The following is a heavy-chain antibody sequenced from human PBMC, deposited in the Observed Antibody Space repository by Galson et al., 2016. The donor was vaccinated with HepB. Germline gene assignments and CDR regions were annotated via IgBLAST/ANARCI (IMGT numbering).Heavy chain of an antibody. CDR3: TKEVDTCWYTLDV. CDR1: GFTFSHYY. D-gene: IGHD6-13*01. Sequence: SLRLSCAASGFTFSHYYMHWVRQAPGKGLEWVAQISFDGRGANYADSARGRFTISRDNSKNKLYLEMNGLRTEDTAVYHCTKEVDTCWYTLDVWGQGTTVTVSS. V-gene: IGHV3-30*18. CDR2: ISFDGRGA. J-gene: IGHJ6*02.